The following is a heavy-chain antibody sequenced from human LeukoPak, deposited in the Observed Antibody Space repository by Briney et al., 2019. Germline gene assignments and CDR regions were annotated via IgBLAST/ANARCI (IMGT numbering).Heavy chain of an antibody. Sequence: SVKVSCKASGGTFSSYAISWVRQAPGQGLEWMGRIIPILGIANYAQKFQGRVTITADKSTSTAYMELSSLRSEDTAVYYCAKIAVAGRTFDYWGQGTLVTVSS. V-gene: IGHV1-69*04. CDR2: IIPILGIA. CDR3: AKIAVAGRTFDY. D-gene: IGHD6-19*01. J-gene: IGHJ4*02. CDR1: GGTFSSYA.